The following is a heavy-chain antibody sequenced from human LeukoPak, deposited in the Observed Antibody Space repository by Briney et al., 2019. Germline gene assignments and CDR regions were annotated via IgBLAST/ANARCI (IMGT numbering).Heavy chain of an antibody. D-gene: IGHD3-10*01. CDR3: ARDLYGSGSSNWFDP. J-gene: IGHJ5*02. CDR1: GYTLSDYY. Sequence: ASVTVSCKTSGYTLSDYYMHWVRQAPGQGLEWMGWINPNNGDTNYAQTFQGRVTMTRDTSISTAYMELSNLRSDDTAMFYCARDLYGSGSSNWFDPWGQGTLVTVSS. CDR2: INPNNGDT. V-gene: IGHV1-2*02.